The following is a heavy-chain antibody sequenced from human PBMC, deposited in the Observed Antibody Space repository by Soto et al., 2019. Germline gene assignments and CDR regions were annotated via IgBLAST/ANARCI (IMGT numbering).Heavy chain of an antibody. V-gene: IGHV5-51*01. CDR3: AASIFYYAMDV. CDR2: ISPGDSDT. J-gene: IGHJ6*02. CDR1: GYTFTNCW. Sequence: GESLKISCKGPGYTFTNCWIGWVRQMPGKGPEWMGIISPGDSDTKYNPSFQGQVTISADKSITTTYLQWSSLKASDTAIYYCAASIFYYAMDVWRQGTTVTVSS.